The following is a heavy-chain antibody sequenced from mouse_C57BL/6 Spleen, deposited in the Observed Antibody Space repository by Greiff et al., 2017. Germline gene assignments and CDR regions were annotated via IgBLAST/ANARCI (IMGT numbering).Heavy chain of an antibody. CDR2: IDPSDSYT. CDR1: GYTFTSYW. CDR3: ARAPHYYGSSYEAY. J-gene: IGHJ3*01. Sequence: QVQLQQPGAELVMPGASVKLSCKASGYTFTSYWMHWVKQRPGQGLEWIGEIDPSDSYTNYNQKFKGKSTLTVDKSSSTAYMQLSSLTSEASAVYYCARAPHYYGSSYEAYWGQGTLVTVSA. D-gene: IGHD1-1*01. V-gene: IGHV1-69*01.